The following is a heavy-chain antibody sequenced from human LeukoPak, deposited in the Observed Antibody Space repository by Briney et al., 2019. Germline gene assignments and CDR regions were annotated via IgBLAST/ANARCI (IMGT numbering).Heavy chain of an antibody. CDR3: ARDRWEPSPLPFD. Sequence: PSETLSLTCTVSGGSISSGRYYWSWIRQPAGKGLEWIVRIYTSGSTNYNPSLKGRVTISVNTSKNQFSLKLSSVTAADTAVYYCARDRWEPSPLPFDWGQGTLVTVSS. J-gene: IGHJ4*02. V-gene: IGHV4-61*02. D-gene: IGHD4-23*01. CDR2: IYTSGST. CDR1: GGSISSGRYY.